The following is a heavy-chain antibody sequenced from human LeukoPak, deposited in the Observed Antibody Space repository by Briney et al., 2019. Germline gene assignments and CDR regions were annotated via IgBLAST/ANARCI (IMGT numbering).Heavy chain of an antibody. CDR2: IYYSGST. CDR3: AGSIFGYPWFDP. D-gene: IGHD3-9*01. V-gene: IGHV4-59*08. CDR1: GVSINSHY. Sequence: SETLSLTCAVSGVSINSHYWSWIRQPPGPGLEWIGYIYYSGSTNYNPSLKSRVTISVDTSKNQFSLKLTSVTAADTAVYYCAGSIFGYPWFDPWGQGTLVTVSS. J-gene: IGHJ5*02.